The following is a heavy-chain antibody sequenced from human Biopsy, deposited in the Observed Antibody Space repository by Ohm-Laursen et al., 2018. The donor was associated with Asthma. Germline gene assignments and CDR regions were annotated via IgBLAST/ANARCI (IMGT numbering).Heavy chain of an antibody. Sequence: SETLSLTCTVSGGSITRSSYYWGWIPHPPGKGMEWIGSMYHSGGPYYHRSLRSGATKSVDTSKNQLSLKMSSVTAADTAVYFCVRHQYSSSWSTFDYWGQGALVTVSS. V-gene: IGHV4-39*01. CDR1: GGSITRSSYY. D-gene: IGHD3-22*01. CDR2: MYHSGGP. J-gene: IGHJ4*02. CDR3: VRHQYSSSWSTFDY.